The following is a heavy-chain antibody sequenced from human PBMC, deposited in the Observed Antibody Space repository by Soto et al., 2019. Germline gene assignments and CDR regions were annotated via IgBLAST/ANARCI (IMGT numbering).Heavy chain of an antibody. CDR1: GFTFRNYT. CDR3: AGETYYYDRSGTFPFDY. J-gene: IGHJ4*02. D-gene: IGHD3-22*01. Sequence: HRGGSLRLSCAPSGFTFRNYTMDWVRQAPGKGLEWVANIKPDGSEKFYVDSVKGRFTISRDNAKNSLYLQMNSLRAEDTAVYYYAGETYYYDRSGTFPFDYWGQGTLVTVSS. CDR2: IKPDGSEK. V-gene: IGHV3-7*01.